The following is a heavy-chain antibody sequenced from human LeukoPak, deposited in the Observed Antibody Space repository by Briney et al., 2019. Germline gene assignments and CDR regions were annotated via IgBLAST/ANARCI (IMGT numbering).Heavy chain of an antibody. CDR1: GFTFSSYS. D-gene: IGHD3-16*01. CDR3: AKSQRSTGFGVYYYYYMDV. Sequence: GGSLRLSCAASGFTFSSYSMNWVRQAPGKGLEWVSSISSSSSYIYYADSVKGRFTISRDNAKNSLYLQMNSLRAEDTAVYYCAKSQRSTGFGVYYYYYMDVWGKGTTVTISS. CDR2: ISSSSSYI. V-gene: IGHV3-21*01. J-gene: IGHJ6*03.